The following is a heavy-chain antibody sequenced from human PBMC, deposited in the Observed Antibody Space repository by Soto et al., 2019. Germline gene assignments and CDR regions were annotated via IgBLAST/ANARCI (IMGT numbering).Heavy chain of an antibody. CDR1: GGTFSSYY. Sequence: SETLSLTCAAYGGTFSSYYWSWIRQPPGKGLEWIGEINHSGSTNYNPSLKSRVTTSVDTSKNQISLKLSSVTAADTAVYYCARGPSRQQLVGSDYWGQGTLVTVSS. J-gene: IGHJ4*02. D-gene: IGHD6-13*01. CDR3: ARGPSRQQLVGSDY. V-gene: IGHV4-34*01. CDR2: INHSGST.